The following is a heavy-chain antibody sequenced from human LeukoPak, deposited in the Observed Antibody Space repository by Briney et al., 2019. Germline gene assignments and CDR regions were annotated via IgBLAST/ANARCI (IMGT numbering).Heavy chain of an antibody. V-gene: IGHV3-21*01. CDR3: ARGGGQGGYSYGYNFDY. J-gene: IGHJ4*02. Sequence: GGSLRLSCAASGFTFSSYSMNWVRQAPGKGLEWVSSISSSSAYINYADSVKGRFTISRDNAKNSLYLQMNSLRAEDTAVYYCARGGGQGGYSYGYNFDYWGQGTLVTVSS. CDR1: GFTFSSYS. D-gene: IGHD5-18*01. CDR2: ISSSSAYI.